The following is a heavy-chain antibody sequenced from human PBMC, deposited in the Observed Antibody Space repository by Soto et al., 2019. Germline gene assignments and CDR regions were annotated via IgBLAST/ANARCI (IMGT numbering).Heavy chain of an antibody. V-gene: IGHV3-33*01. CDR1: GFTFSTYG. CDR3: ARGYTNYYGSGTYYRPY. J-gene: IGHJ4*02. D-gene: IGHD3-10*01. CDR2: IWSDGTNK. Sequence: GGSLRLSCAASGFTFSTYGMHWVRQAPGKGLEWVALIWSDGTNKYYADSVKGRFTISRDNAKTSLYLQMNSLRAEDTAVYYCARGYTNYYGSGTYYRPYWGQGTLVTVSS.